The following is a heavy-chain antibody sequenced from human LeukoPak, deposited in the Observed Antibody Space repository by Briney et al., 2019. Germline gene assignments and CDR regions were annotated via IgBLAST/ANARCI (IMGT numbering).Heavy chain of an antibody. CDR1: GFTFGDYA. CDR2: IRSKAYGGTT. CDR3: TREVYYDLWNGLDV. Sequence: PGGSLRLSCTASGFTFGDYAMSWVRQAPGKGLEWVGFIRSKAYGGTTEYAASVKGRFTISRDDSKSIAYLQMNSLKTEDTAVYYCTREVYYDLWNGLDVWGKGTTVTVSS. V-gene: IGHV3-49*04. J-gene: IGHJ6*04. D-gene: IGHD3-3*01.